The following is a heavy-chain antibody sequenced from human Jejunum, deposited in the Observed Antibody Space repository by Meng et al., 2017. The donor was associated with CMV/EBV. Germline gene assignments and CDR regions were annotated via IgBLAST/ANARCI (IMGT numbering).Heavy chain of an antibody. CDR1: GITFSNYW. Sequence: SGITFSNYWMHWVRKGPGKGLVWFSRIKSDGSRTTYADSVKSRFTVSRDNAKNTLYLHMDSLRAEDTAVYYCVRGGGGSYYGFRWGRGTLVTVSS. D-gene: IGHD3/OR15-3a*01. V-gene: IGHV3-74*01. CDR3: VRGGGGSYYGFR. J-gene: IGHJ4*02. CDR2: IKSDGSRT.